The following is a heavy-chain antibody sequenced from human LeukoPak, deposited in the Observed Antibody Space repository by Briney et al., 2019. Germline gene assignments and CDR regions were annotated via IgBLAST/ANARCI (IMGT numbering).Heavy chain of an antibody. CDR2: IKENGRGM. CDR1: GFTFGSYW. CDR3: ARQVTSPGIPPWFDS. Sequence: GGSLRLSCAASGFTFGSYWMPWVRRAPGKGLEWVANIKENGRGMNYVDSVEGRFTISRDNAKNSLYLQMNSLRAEDTAVYYCARQVTSPGIPPWFDSWGQGTLVIVSS. J-gene: IGHJ5*01. D-gene: IGHD1-1*01. V-gene: IGHV3-7*01.